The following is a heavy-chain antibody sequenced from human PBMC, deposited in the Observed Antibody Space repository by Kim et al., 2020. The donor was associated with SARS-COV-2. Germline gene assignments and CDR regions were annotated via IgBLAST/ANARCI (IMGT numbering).Heavy chain of an antibody. CDR2: T. Sequence: TNYIPHLKGGLTISVDTSRSQFSLKLSSVTAADTAVYYCARRQAFDAFDIWGQGTMVTVSS. J-gene: IGHJ3*02. CDR3: ARRQAFDAFDI. V-gene: IGHV4-59*08.